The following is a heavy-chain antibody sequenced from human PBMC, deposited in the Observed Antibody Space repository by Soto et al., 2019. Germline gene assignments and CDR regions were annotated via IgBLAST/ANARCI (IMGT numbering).Heavy chain of an antibody. Sequence: QVQLVQSGAEVKKPGASGKVSCKASGYTFTTYGISWVRQAPGQGLEGMGWISTYNGDTDYAQNLQGRVTMTTDTSTTTGYMERRSLRSDDTAVYYCAREGSRPYSCYGMDVWGQGTTVTVSS. CDR2: ISTYNGDT. CDR3: AREGSRPYSCYGMDV. V-gene: IGHV1-18*01. D-gene: IGHD2-15*01. J-gene: IGHJ6*02. CDR1: GYTFTTYG.